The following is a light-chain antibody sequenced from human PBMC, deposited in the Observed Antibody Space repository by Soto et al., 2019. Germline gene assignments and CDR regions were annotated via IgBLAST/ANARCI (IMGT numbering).Light chain of an antibody. V-gene: IGLV2-14*01. CDR1: SSDIGGYNM. J-gene: IGLJ1*01. CDR2: EVT. Sequence: QSALAQPASVSGSPGQSITISCTGTSSDIGGYNMVSWYQQHPPKAPKLMIYEVTHRPSGISDRFSASKSGTTASLTISGVEAEDEGDYYCSSYTMTKSYVFGTGTTVTVL. CDR3: SSYTMTKSYV.